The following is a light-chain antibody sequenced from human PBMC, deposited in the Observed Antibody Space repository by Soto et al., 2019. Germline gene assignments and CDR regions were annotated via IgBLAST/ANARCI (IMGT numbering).Light chain of an antibody. V-gene: IGKV3-15*01. CDR3: QQYNNRPQIT. CDR1: QSVSSN. Sequence: EIVMTQSPATLYVSPGERATLSCRASQSVSSNFAWYQQKPGQAPRLLIYGASTRATGIPARFSGSGSGTEFTLTISSLQSEDFAVYYCQQYNNRPQITFGQGTRLEI. J-gene: IGKJ5*01. CDR2: GAS.